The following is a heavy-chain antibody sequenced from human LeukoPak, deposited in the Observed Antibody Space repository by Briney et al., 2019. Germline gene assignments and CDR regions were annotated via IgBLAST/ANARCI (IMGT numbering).Heavy chain of an antibody. CDR2: IYYSGST. CDR1: GDSITSYY. J-gene: IGHJ5*02. CDR3: AGTYYYDSSGPGA. D-gene: IGHD3-22*01. V-gene: IGHV4-59*01. Sequence: SETLSLTCTVSGDSITSYYWSWIRQPAGKGLEWIGYIYYSGSTNYNPSLKSRVTISADTSKNQFSLKLSSVTAADTAVYYCAGTYYYDSSGPGAWGQGTLVTVSS.